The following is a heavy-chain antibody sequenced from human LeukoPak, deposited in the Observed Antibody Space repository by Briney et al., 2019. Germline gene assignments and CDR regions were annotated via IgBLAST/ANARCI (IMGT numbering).Heavy chain of an antibody. Sequence: GGSLRLSCAASGFTFSFYSMSWVRQSPGKGLEWVSSISSSSSSIYYAASVRGRFTISRDNAKNSLYLQMNSLRAEDTAVYYCARVREGFGYSYGSHYFDYWGQGTLVTVSS. CDR2: ISSSSSSI. CDR3: ARVREGFGYSYGSHYFDY. CDR1: GFTFSFYS. D-gene: IGHD5-18*01. V-gene: IGHV3-21*01. J-gene: IGHJ4*02.